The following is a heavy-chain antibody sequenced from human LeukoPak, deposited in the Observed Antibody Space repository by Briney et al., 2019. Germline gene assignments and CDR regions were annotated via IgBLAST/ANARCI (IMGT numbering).Heavy chain of an antibody. CDR3: ARDRRITMIVVAACFDY. CDR1: GGSISSYY. CDR2: IYYSGST. Sequence: PSETLSPTCTVSGGSISSYYWSWIRQPPGKGLEWIGYIYYSGSTYYNPSLKSRVTISVDTSKNQFSLKLSSVTAADTAMYYCARDRRITMIVVAACFDYWGQGTLVTVSS. J-gene: IGHJ4*02. D-gene: IGHD3-22*01. V-gene: IGHV4-59*12.